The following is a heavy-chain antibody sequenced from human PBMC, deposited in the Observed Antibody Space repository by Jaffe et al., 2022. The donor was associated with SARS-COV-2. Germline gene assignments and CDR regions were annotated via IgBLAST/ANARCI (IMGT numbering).Heavy chain of an antibody. CDR2: ISWDGGST. CDR3: AKGSILTGSGPLDY. V-gene: IGHV3-43D*03. CDR1: GFTFDDYA. D-gene: IGHD3-9*01. J-gene: IGHJ4*02. Sequence: EVQLVESGGVVVQPGGSLRLSCAASGFTFDDYAMHWVRQAPGKGLEWVSLISWDGGSTYYADSVKGRFTISRDNSKNSLYLQMNSLRAEDTALYYCAKGSILTGSGPLDYWGQGTLVTVSS.